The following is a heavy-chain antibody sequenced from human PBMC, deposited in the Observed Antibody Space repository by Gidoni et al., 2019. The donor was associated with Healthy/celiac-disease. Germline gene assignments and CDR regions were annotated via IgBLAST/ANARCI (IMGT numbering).Heavy chain of an antibody. J-gene: IGHJ4*02. D-gene: IGHD6-6*01. Sequence: EVQLVESGGGLVQPGGSLRLSFAAPGFPFSTSTLHRVRQAPGKGLEWVSYISSSSSTIYYADSVKGRFTISRDNAKNSLYLQMNSLRDEDTAVYYCARDPGRPTSIAAPGAGYYFDYWGQGTLVTVSS. CDR1: GFPFSTST. V-gene: IGHV3-48*02. CDR2: ISSSSSTI. CDR3: ARDPGRPTSIAAPGAGYYFDY.